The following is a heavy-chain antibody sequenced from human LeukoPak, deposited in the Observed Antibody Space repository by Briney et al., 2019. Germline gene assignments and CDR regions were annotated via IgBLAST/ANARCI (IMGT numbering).Heavy chain of an antibody. V-gene: IGHV3-23*01. Sequence: PGGSLRLSCAASGFTFSSYAMSWVRQAPGKGLEGVSVISGSGGSTYYADSVRGRFTISRDNSKNTLYLQMNSLRAEDTAVYYCAKDGIRRFGELHNWGQGTLVTVSS. J-gene: IGHJ4*02. CDR1: GFTFSSYA. D-gene: IGHD3-10*01. CDR3: AKDGIRRFGELHN. CDR2: ISGSGGST.